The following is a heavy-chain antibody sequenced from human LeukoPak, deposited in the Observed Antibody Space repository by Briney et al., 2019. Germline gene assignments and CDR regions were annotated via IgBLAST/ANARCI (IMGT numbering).Heavy chain of an antibody. V-gene: IGHV3-48*03. Sequence: GGSLRLSCAASGFTFSSYEMNWVRQAPGKGLEWVSYISSRGTTIYYADSVKGRFTISRDNAKNSLYLQMNSLRAEDTAVYYCARDGAVYNSNVYYYYYMDVWGKGTTVTVSS. CDR3: ARDGAVYNSNVYYYYYMDV. CDR1: GFTFSSYE. CDR2: ISSRGTTI. D-gene: IGHD1-20*01. J-gene: IGHJ6*03.